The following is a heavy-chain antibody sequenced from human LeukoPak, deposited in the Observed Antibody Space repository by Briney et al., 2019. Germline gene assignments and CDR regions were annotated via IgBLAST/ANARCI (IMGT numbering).Heavy chain of an antibody. CDR2: IGIGDDT. CDR3: IRGGIRVSGIDAFDI. J-gene: IGHJ3*02. CDR1: GFTFSSYA. V-gene: IGHV3-13*01. D-gene: IGHD5/OR15-5a*01. Sequence: PGGSLRLSCAASGFTFSSYAMSWVRQAPGKGLEWVSAIGIGDDTHYPDSVKGRFTISRENAKNSLYLQMNTLRDGDTAVYYCIRGGIRVSGIDAFDIWGQGTMVTVSS.